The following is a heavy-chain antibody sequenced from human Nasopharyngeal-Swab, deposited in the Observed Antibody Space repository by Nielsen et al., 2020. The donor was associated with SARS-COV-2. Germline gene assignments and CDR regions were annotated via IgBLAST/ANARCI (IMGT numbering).Heavy chain of an antibody. CDR1: GFTFSSYW. CDR2: ISARGGAS. Sequence: GGSLRLSCAASGFTFSSYWMHWVRQAPGKGLEWVSGISARGGASDYADSVKGRFTISRDNSNNTLYLQMNSLRAGDTAVYYCAKDLVEGATPYYFHYWGQGTLVTVSP. D-gene: IGHD1-26*01. V-gene: IGHV3-23*01. J-gene: IGHJ4*02. CDR3: AKDLVEGATPYYFHY.